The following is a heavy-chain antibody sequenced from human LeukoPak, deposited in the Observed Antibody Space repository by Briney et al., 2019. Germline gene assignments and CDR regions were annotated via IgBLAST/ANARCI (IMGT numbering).Heavy chain of an antibody. D-gene: IGHD3-3*01. J-gene: IGHJ6*03. Sequence: GGSLRLSCAASGFTFSSYWMSWVRQAPGKGLEWVANIKQDGSEKYYVDSVKGRFTISSDNAKNSLYLQMNSLRAEDTAVYYCARRPYYDFWSGYFFYYYYYYMDVWGKGTTVTVSS. CDR3: ARRPYYDFWSGYFFYYYYYYMDV. V-gene: IGHV3-7*01. CDR1: GFTFSSYW. CDR2: IKQDGSEK.